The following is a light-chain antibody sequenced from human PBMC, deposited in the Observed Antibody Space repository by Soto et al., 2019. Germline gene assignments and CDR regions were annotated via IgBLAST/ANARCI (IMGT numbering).Light chain of an antibody. CDR1: SSDVGGYNS. V-gene: IGLV2-14*03. J-gene: IGLJ1*01. CDR2: AVG. CDR3: SSFTSSMTNV. Sequence: QSALTQPASVSGSPGQSITISCTGTSSDVGGYNSVSWYQVHPGKAPKLILYAVGDRPSGVSYRFSGYKSGNTASLTISGLQAADEADYFCSSFTSSMTNVFGSGTQVTVL.